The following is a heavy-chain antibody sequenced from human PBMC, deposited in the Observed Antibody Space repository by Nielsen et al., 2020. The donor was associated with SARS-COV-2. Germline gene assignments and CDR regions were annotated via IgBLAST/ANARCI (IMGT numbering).Heavy chain of an antibody. CDR2: INHSGST. J-gene: IGHJ6*02. CDR1: GGSFSGYY. CDR3: ARGARGSSRWYLYSYGLAV. D-gene: IGHD6-13*01. V-gene: IGHV4-34*01. Sequence: GSLRLSCAVYGGSFSGYYWSWIRQPPGKGLEWIGEINHSGSTNYNPSLKSRVTISVDTSKNQFSLKLSSVTAADPAVYYCARGARGSSRWYLYSYGLAVWVPGPSVTVSS.